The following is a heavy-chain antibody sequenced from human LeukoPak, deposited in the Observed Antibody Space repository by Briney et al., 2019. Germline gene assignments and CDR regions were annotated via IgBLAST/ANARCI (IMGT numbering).Heavy chain of an antibody. V-gene: IGHV4-4*07. CDR3: ARDRRSYCTNGVCYGFDP. CDR1: GGSISSYY. Sequence: PSETLSLTCTVSGGSISSYYWSWIRQPAGKGLEWIGRIYNSGSTTYNPSLKSRVTMSVDTSKNQFSLKLSSVTAADTAVYYCARDRRSYCTNGVCYGFDPWGQGTLATVSS. CDR2: IYNSGST. D-gene: IGHD2-8*01. J-gene: IGHJ5*02.